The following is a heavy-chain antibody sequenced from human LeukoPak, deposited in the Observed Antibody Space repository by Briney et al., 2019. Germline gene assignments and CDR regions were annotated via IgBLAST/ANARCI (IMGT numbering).Heavy chain of an antibody. CDR1: GYTFTGHY. V-gene: IGHV1-2*02. CDR3: ARDVGRYCSSTSCYTDWFDP. J-gene: IGHJ5*02. D-gene: IGHD2-2*02. Sequence: ASVKVSCKASGYTFTGHYMHWVRQAPGQGLEWMGWINPNSGGTNYAQKFQGRVTITRDTSISTAYMELSRLRSDDTAVYYCARDVGRYCSSTSCYTDWFDPWGQGTLVTVSS. CDR2: INPNSGGT.